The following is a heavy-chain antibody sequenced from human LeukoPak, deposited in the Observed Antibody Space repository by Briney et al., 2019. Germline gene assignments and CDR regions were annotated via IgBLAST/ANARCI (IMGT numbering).Heavy chain of an antibody. Sequence: SETLSHTCTVSGGPISSYYWRSIRQPPGKGLEWVGYIYYSGSTNYNPSRQSRATLSVNTSKNQFSLKLSSVTAADTAVYYCARLGVRRAGIVGAAREHYYFDYWGQGTLVTVSS. CDR3: ARLGVRRAGIVGAAREHYYFDY. CDR2: IYYSGST. CDR1: GGPISSYY. V-gene: IGHV4-59*08. D-gene: IGHD1-26*01. J-gene: IGHJ4*02.